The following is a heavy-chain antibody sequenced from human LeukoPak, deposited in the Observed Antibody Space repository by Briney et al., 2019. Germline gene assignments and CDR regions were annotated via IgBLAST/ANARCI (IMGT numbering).Heavy chain of an antibody. CDR3: ARDPGGAAGVNYYYYYMDV. D-gene: IGHD6-13*01. J-gene: IGHJ6*03. CDR2: INTNTGNP. CDR1: GYTFTSYA. Sequence: ASVKVSCKASGYTFTSYAMNWVRQAPGQGPEWMGWINTNTGNPTYAQGFTGRFVFSLDTSVSTAYLQISSLKAEDTAVYYCARDPGGAAGVNYYYYYMDVWGKGTTVTVSS. V-gene: IGHV7-4-1*02.